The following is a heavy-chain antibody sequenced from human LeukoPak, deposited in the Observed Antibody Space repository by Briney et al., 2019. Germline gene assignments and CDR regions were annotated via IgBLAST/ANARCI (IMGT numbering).Heavy chain of an antibody. Sequence: GGSLRLSCAASGFSFSGYWMNWVRQAPGKGLEWVSSISSSSSSIYYADSVQGRFTISRDNAKDSLYLQMNSLRADDTAIYYCARELVTSSYWGQGTLVTVSS. V-gene: IGHV3-21*01. CDR1: GFSFSGYW. D-gene: IGHD4-23*01. CDR2: ISSSSSSI. CDR3: ARELVTSSY. J-gene: IGHJ4*02.